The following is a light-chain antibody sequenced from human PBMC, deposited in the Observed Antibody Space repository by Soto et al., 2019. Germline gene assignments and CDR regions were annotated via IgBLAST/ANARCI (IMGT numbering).Light chain of an antibody. CDR3: QQYGGSPIT. Sequence: EIVLTQSPVTLSLSPGERVTLSCRASQSVTTRLAWYQHKPGQAPTLLMSGASNRASGVPVRFSDSGSGTDFTLTITRLEPEDFALYYCQQYGGSPITFGLGTRLEIK. CDR1: QSVTTR. J-gene: IGKJ5*01. CDR2: GAS. V-gene: IGKV3-20*01.